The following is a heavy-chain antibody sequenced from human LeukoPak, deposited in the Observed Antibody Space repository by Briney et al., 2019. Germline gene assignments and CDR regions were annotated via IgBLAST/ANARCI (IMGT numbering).Heavy chain of an antibody. CDR1: GFTFSSYG. CDR2: IRYDGSNK. CDR3: AKDYSGLALFDY. V-gene: IGHV3-30*02. D-gene: IGHD2-21*01. J-gene: IGHJ4*02. Sequence: GGSLRLSCAASGFTFSSYGMHWVRQAPGKGLEWVAFIRYDGSNKYYADCVQGRFTISRDNSKNTLYLQMNSLRVEDTALYYCAKDYSGLALFDYWGQGPLVTVSS.